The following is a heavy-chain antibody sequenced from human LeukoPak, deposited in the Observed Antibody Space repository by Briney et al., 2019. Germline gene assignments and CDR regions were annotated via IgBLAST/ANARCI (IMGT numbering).Heavy chain of an antibody. CDR2: IYTSGST. Sequence: SETVSLTCTVSGGSISSGPYYWSWIRQPAGKGLEWIGRIYTSGSTNYNPSLKSRVTISVDTSKNQFSLKLNSVTAADTAVYYCARIRKRSRWFGEFSGFDYWGQGTLVTVSS. D-gene: IGHD3-10*01. CDR3: ARIRKRSRWFGEFSGFDY. CDR1: GGSISSGPYY. J-gene: IGHJ4*02. V-gene: IGHV4-61*02.